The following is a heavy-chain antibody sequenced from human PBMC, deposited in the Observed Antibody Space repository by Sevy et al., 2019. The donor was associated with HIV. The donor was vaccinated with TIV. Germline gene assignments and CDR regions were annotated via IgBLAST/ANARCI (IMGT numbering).Heavy chain of an antibody. Sequence: GGSLRLSCAASGFTFSSYAMHWVRQAPGKGLEWVAVISYDGSNKYYADSVKGRFTISRDNSKNTLYLQMNSLGAEDTAVYYCAGDAAAADKYAFDIWGQGTMVTVSS. V-gene: IGHV3-30-3*01. J-gene: IGHJ3*02. CDR2: ISYDGSNK. CDR1: GFTFSSYA. CDR3: AGDAAAADKYAFDI. D-gene: IGHD6-13*01.